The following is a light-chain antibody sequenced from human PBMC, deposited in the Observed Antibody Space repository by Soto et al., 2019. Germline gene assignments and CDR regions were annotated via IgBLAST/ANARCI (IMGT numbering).Light chain of an antibody. J-gene: IGLJ2*01. V-gene: IGLV2-14*03. CDR2: DVS. CDR3: SSYTSSSTVI. CDR1: SSDVGAYNY. Sequence: QSVLTQPASVSGSPGQSITISCTGTSSDVGAYNYVSWYQQHPGKAPKLMIYDVSNRPSGVSNRFSGSKSVNTASLTISGLQGEDEADYYCSSYTSSSTVIFGGGTKLTVL.